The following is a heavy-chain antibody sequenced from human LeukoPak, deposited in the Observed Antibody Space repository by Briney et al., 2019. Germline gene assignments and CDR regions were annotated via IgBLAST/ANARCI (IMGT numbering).Heavy chain of an antibody. J-gene: IGHJ4*02. V-gene: IGHV4-39*01. CDR3: ASLVGSRDQDY. CDR1: GGSISSSSYY. Sequence: PSETLSLTCTVSGGSISSSSYYWGWIRQPPGKGLEWIGSIYYSGSTYYNPSLKSRVTISVDTSKNQFSLKLSSVTAADTAVYYCASLVGSRDQDYWGQGTLVTVSS. CDR2: IYYSGST. D-gene: IGHD2-8*02.